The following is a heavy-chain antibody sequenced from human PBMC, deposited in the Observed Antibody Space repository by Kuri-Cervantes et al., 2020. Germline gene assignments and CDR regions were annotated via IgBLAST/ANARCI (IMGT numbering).Heavy chain of an antibody. Sequence: GESLKISCAASGFTFSSYWMSWVRQAPGKGLEWVSVIYSDGSTYYADSVKGRFTISRDNSKNTLYLQMNSLRAEDTAMYYCARDYPTPYGDYVWARYYGMDVWGQGTTVTVSS. V-gene: IGHV3-66*01. J-gene: IGHJ6*02. CDR2: IYSDGST. D-gene: IGHD4-17*01. CDR1: GFTFSSYW. CDR3: ARDYPTPYGDYVWARYYGMDV.